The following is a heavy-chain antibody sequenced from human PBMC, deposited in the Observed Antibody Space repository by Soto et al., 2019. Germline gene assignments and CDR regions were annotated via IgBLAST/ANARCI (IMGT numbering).Heavy chain of an antibody. CDR1: GFTVSNNY. V-gene: IGHV3-53*01. Sequence: EVQLVESGGGLIQPGGSLRLSCAVSGFTVSNNYMSWVRQAPGKGLEGVSVIYSGGYTAYGDSVKGRFTISRDNSKNTLYPKMKSRRAADPAFFYWGTPPGGGGYWGRGTLVTVSS. J-gene: IGHJ4*02. CDR2: IYSGGYT. D-gene: IGHD3-10*01. CDR3: GTPPGGGGY.